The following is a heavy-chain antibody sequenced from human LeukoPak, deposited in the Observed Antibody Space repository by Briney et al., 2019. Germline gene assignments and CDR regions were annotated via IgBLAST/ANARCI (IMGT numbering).Heavy chain of an antibody. CDR3: ARDGSADRTFYFDY. J-gene: IGHJ4*02. CDR2: ISGSGGST. Sequence: GGSLRLSCAASGFTFTNYAMSWVRQAPGWGLEWVSAISGSGGSTYYADSVRGRFSMSRDSPKNTVYLQMNSLRAEDTAVYYCARDGSADRTFYFDYWGQGTLVTVSS. D-gene: IGHD1-26*01. CDR1: GFTFTNYA. V-gene: IGHV3-23*01.